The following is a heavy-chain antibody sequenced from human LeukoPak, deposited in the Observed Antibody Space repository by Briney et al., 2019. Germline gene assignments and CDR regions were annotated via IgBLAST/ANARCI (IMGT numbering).Heavy chain of an antibody. J-gene: IGHJ6*03. Sequence: LETLSLTCTVSGGSISTYYWSWIRQSPGKGLEWIGYIYYSGITHYNPSLQSRVAISVDTSKHQFSLKLSSVTAADTAVYYCARDKCSSTSCYSDYYYYYMDVWGKGTTVTVSS. CDR3: ARDKCSSTSCYSDYYYYYMDV. CDR2: IYYSGIT. V-gene: IGHV4-59*12. CDR1: GGSISTYY. D-gene: IGHD2-2*01.